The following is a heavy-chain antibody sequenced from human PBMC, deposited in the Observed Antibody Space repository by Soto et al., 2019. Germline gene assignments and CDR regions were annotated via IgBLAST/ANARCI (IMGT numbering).Heavy chain of an antibody. CDR1: GFTVSSNY. V-gene: IGHV3-53*04. CDR3: ARYRYCSGGSCPNDAFDI. Sequence: VQLVECGGGLVQPGGSLRLSCAASGFTVSSNYMSWVRQAPGKGLEWVSVIYSGGSTYYADSVKGRFTISRHNSKNTLYLQMNSLRAEDTAVYYCARYRYCSGGSCPNDAFDIWAQGTMVTVSS. CDR2: IYSGGST. D-gene: IGHD2-15*01. J-gene: IGHJ3*02.